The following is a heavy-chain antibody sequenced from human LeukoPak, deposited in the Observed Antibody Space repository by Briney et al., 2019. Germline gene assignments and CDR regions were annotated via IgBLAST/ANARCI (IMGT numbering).Heavy chain of an antibody. Sequence: PGGSLRLSRAASGFTFSSYRMKWVRPAAGKGLGWVSYISSSSSTIYYADSVKGRFTISRHNAKTSLYLHMNSLRAEETAVYSGAKEYDNILTEDGAFDIWGQGTMVTVSS. J-gene: IGHJ3*02. CDR2: ISSSSSTI. D-gene: IGHD3-9*01. CDR1: GFTFSSYR. V-gene: IGHV3-48*01. CDR3: AKEYDNILTEDGAFDI.